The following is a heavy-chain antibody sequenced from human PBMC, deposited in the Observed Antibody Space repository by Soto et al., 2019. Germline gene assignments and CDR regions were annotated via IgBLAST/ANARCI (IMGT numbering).Heavy chain of an antibody. Sequence: GASVKVSCKASGYNFSGYYIHWVRQAPGQGLEWLGWVSPKSGGTNYAQKFKGRVTMTRDTSSNTVYMDLSGLKSDDTAVFYCARESSGGGTLNWFDPWGQGTLVTVSS. D-gene: IGHD2-8*02. CDR2: VSPKSGGT. CDR3: ARESSGGGTLNWFDP. V-gene: IGHV1-2*02. CDR1: GYNFSGYY. J-gene: IGHJ5*02.